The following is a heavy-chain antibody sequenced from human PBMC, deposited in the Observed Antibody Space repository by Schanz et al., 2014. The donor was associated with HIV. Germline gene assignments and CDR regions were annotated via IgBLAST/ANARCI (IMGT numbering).Heavy chain of an antibody. V-gene: IGHV3-7*01. D-gene: IGHD3-10*01. CDR2: IKEDGSEK. J-gene: IGHJ4*02. CDR3: ARDSGPGIY. Sequence: EVHLVESGGGLVQPGGSLRLSCAASGFTFSRHWMTWGRQVPGKGLEWVANIKEDGSEKHYVASVKGRFTISRDNAKNSLYLQMSSLRADDTAVYYCARDSGPGIYWGQGTLVTVSS. CDR1: GFTFSRHW.